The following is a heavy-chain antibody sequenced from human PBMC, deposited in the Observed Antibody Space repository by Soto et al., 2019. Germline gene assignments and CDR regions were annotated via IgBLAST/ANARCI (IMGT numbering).Heavy chain of an antibody. J-gene: IGHJ5*02. CDR3: ARHRVLRYFDWLSWFDP. Sequence: SETLSLTCAVDGGSFSGYDWSWIRQPAGRGLEWIGEINHSGSTNYNPSLKSRVTISVDTSKNQFSLKLSSVTAADTAVYYCARHRVLRYFDWLSWFDPWGQGTLVTVSS. CDR1: GGSFSGYD. D-gene: IGHD3-9*01. CDR2: INHSGST. V-gene: IGHV4-34*01.